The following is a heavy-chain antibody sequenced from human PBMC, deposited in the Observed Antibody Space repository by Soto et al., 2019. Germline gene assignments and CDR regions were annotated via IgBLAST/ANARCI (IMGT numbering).Heavy chain of an antibody. J-gene: IGHJ6*03. CDR1: GYTFTSYD. D-gene: IGHD5-18*01. CDR3: ARGIQLWSLSASDYMDV. Sequence: ASVKVSCKASGYTFTSYDINWVRQATGQGLEWMGWMNPNSGNTGYAQKFQGRVTMTRNTSISTAYMELSSLRSEDTAVYYCARGIQLWSLSASDYMDVWGKGTTVTVSS. V-gene: IGHV1-8*01. CDR2: MNPNSGNT.